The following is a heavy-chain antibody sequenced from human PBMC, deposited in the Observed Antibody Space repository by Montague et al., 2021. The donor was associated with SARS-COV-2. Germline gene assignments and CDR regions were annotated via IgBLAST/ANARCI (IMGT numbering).Heavy chain of an antibody. CDR3: AHSYGDYLFDY. CDR2: IYWDDDK. Sequence: PALAKPTQTLTLPCTFSGFSRSTSGVGVGWIRQPPGKALEWLALIYWDDDKPYSPSLKSRLTITKDTSKNQVVLTMTNMDPVDAATYYCAHSYGDYLFDYWGQGTLVTVSS. V-gene: IGHV2-5*02. J-gene: IGHJ4*02. CDR1: GFSRSTSGVG. D-gene: IGHD4-17*01.